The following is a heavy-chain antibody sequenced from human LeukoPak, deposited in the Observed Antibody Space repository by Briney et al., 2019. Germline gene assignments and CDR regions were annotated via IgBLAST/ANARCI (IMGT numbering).Heavy chain of an antibody. CDR1: GYTFTSYY. V-gene: IGHV1-24*01. CDR3: ATDLLVGATY. Sequence: ASVKVSCKASGYTFTSYYMHWVRQAPGKGLEWMGGFDPEDGETIYAQRFQGRVTMTEDTSTDTAYMELSSLRSEDTAVYYCATDLLVGATYWGQGTLVTVSS. D-gene: IGHD1-26*01. CDR2: FDPEDGET. J-gene: IGHJ4*02.